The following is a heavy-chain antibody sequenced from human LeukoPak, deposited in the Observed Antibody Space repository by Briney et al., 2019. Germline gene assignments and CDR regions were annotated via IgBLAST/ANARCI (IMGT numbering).Heavy chain of an antibody. CDR3: AKFSSSNPY. J-gene: IGHJ4*02. Sequence: GGSLRLSCAASGFTFDDYAMHWVRHAPGKGLEWVSGISWNSGSIGYADSVKGRFTISRDNAKNSLCLQMNSLRAEDTALYYCAKFSSSNPYWGQGTLVTVSS. CDR1: GFTFDDYA. V-gene: IGHV3-9*01. CDR2: ISWNSGSI. D-gene: IGHD6-6*01.